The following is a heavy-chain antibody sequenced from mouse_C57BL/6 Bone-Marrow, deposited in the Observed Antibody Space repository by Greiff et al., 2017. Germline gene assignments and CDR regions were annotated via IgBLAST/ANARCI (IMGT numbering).Heavy chain of an antibody. D-gene: IGHD1-1*01. CDR2: ISYDGSN. J-gene: IGHJ4*01. CDR3: ARGYGSSYVPLYYYAMDY. CDR1: GYSITSGYY. V-gene: IGHV3-6*01. Sequence: DVKLQESGPGLVKPSQSLSLTCSVTGYSITSGYYWNWIRQFPGNKLEWMGYISYDGSNNYNPSLKNRISITRDTSKNPFFLKLNSVTTEDTATYYCARGYGSSYVPLYYYAMDYWGQGTSVTVSS.